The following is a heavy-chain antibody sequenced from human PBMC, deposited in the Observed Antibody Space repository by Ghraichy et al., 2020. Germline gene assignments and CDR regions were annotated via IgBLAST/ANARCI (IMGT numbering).Heavy chain of an antibody. Sequence: GGSLRRSCAASGFTFSSYGMHWVRQAPGKGLEWVAVIWYDGSNKYYADSVKGRFTISRDNSKNTLYLQMNSLRAEDTAVYYCARDKRGGQWLVREGLGYWGQGTLVTVSS. CDR2: IWYDGSNK. J-gene: IGHJ4*02. D-gene: IGHD6-19*01. CDR3: ARDKRGGQWLVREGLGY. V-gene: IGHV3-33*01. CDR1: GFTFSSYG.